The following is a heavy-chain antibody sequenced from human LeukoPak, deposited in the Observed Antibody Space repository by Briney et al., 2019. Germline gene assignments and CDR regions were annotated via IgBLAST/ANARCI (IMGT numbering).Heavy chain of an antibody. CDR2: FDPEDGET. D-gene: IGHD3-3*01. CDR3: ARGLGKSTIFGVVILVY. CDR1: GYTLTELS. J-gene: IGHJ4*02. V-gene: IGHV1-24*01. Sequence: ASVKVSCKVSGYTLTELSMHWVRQAPGKGLEWMGGFDPEDGETIYAQKFQGRVTMTEDTSTDTAYTELSSLRSEDTAVYYCARGLGKSTIFGVVILVYWGQGTLVTVSS.